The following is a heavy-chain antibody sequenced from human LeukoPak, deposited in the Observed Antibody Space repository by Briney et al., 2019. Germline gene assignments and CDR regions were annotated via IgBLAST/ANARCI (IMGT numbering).Heavy chain of an antibody. CDR1: GLSFRGHY. CDR3: ARAIGRGPGGHFDY. Sequence: GGSLRLSCAVSGLSFRGHYMRWIRQAPGKGLEWVSYISNSGSHTNYADSETGRLPLSRDDATNSLFLQMDSLRAEDTAVYYCARAIGRGPGGHFDYWGQGTLVTVSS. V-gene: IGHV3-11*03. D-gene: IGHD3-10*01. J-gene: IGHJ4*02. CDR2: ISNSGSHT.